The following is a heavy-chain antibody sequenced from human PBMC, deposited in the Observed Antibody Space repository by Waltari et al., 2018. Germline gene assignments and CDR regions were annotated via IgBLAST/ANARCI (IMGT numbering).Heavy chain of an antibody. CDR2: INPNSGGT. D-gene: IGHD3-22*01. CDR1: GSPFTCYH. Sequence: QVQLVQSGAEVKKPGASVKVSRKASGSPFTCYHMHWLRQAPGQGREWMGRINPNSGGTNYAQKFQGRVTMTRDTSISTAYMELSRLRSDDTAVYYCASGSSGYYNLDYWGQGTLVTVSS. V-gene: IGHV1-2*06. J-gene: IGHJ4*02. CDR3: ASGSSGYYNLDY.